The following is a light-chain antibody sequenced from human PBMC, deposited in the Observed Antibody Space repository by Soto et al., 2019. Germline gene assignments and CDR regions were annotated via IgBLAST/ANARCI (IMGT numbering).Light chain of an antibody. Sequence: EIVLTQSPGTLSLSPGESATLSCRASQSVASSYFAWYQQKPGQAPRLLIYGASSRATGIPDRFSGRGSGTDFTLTISRLEPEDFAGYYCQHYEAFGQGTKVEIK. J-gene: IGKJ2*01. CDR3: QHYEA. V-gene: IGKV3-20*01. CDR1: QSVASSY. CDR2: GAS.